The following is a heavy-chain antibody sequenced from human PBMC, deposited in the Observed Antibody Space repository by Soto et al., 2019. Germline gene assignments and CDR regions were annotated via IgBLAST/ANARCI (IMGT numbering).Heavy chain of an antibody. V-gene: IGHV5-51*01. Sequence: EXLKISCKSSGYXFAGYLVAWVRQMPGKGLEFIGIIYPSDSDTRYRPSFRGQVTISADKSISSAYLQWSSLRASDTAMYYCARGGVSTRTFDYWGQGTPDTVSS. CDR1: GYXFAGYL. CDR3: ARGGVSTRTFDY. CDR2: IYPSDSDT. J-gene: IGHJ4*02. D-gene: IGHD3-3*01.